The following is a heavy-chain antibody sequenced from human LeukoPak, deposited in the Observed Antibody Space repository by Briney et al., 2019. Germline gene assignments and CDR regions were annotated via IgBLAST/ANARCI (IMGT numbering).Heavy chain of an antibody. D-gene: IGHD6-19*01. CDR1: GFTFSSYA. Sequence: GGSLRLSCAASGFTFSSYAMSWVRQAPGKGLEWVANIKQDGSEKYYVDSVKGRFTISRDNAKNSLYLQMNSLRAEDTAVYYCAREAVAGTLFDYWGQGTLVTVSS. J-gene: IGHJ4*02. CDR2: IKQDGSEK. V-gene: IGHV3-7*01. CDR3: AREAVAGTLFDY.